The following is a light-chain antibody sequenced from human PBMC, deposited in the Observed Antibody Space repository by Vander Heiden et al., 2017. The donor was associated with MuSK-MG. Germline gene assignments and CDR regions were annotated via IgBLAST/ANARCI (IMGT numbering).Light chain of an antibody. J-gene: IGKJ4*01. CDR2: GAS. CDR3: QQYNNWPPLT. CDR1: QSVSSN. V-gene: IGKV3-15*01. Sequence: LVMTQSPTTLSVSPGERATLSCRASQSVSSNLAWYQHKPGQAPRLLIYGASTRATGIPARFSGSGSGTEFTLTISSLQSEDFAVYYCQQYNNWPPLTFGGGAKVEIK.